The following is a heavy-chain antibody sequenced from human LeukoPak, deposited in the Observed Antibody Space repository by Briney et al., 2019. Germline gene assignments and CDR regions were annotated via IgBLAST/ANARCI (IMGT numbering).Heavy chain of an antibody. CDR2: IYYSGST. CDR1: GGSISSSSYY. D-gene: IGHD3-16*01. Sequence: ASGTLSLTCTVPGGSISSSSYYWGWIRQPPGKGLEWIGSIYYSGSTYYNPSLKSRVTISVDTAKNQFSLKLSSVTAADTAVYCCARHEYSMITFGGYSLDYWGQGTLVTVSS. J-gene: IGHJ4*02. V-gene: IGHV4-39*01. CDR3: ARHEYSMITFGGYSLDY.